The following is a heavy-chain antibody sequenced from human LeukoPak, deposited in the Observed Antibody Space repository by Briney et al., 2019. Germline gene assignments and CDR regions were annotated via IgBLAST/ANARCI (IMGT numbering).Heavy chain of an antibody. CDR3: AKPAKTDYADY. D-gene: IGHD1-14*01. J-gene: IGHJ4*02. Sequence: ASVKVSCKASGYTFTSYYMHWVRQAPGQGLEWMGIINPSGGSTSYAQKFQGRVTMTRDMSTSTVYMELSSLRAEDTALYYCAKPAKTDYADYWGQGTLVTVSS. CDR1: GYTFTSYY. V-gene: IGHV1-46*01. CDR2: INPSGGST.